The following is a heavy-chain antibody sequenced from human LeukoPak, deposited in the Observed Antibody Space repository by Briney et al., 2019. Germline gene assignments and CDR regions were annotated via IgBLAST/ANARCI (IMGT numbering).Heavy chain of an antibody. CDR1: GGSFSGYY. CDR3: ARGYRYCSSTSCYNRAFDI. CDR2: INHSGST. V-gene: IGHV4-34*01. Sequence: PSETLSLTRAVYGGSFSGYYWSWIRQPPGKGLEWIGEINHSGSTNYNPSLKSRVTISVDTSKNQFSLKLSSVTAADTAVYYSARGYRYCSSTSCYNRAFDIWGQGTMVTVSS. D-gene: IGHD2-2*02. J-gene: IGHJ3*02.